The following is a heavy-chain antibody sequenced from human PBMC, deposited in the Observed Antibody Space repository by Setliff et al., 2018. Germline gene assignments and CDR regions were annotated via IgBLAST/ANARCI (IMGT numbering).Heavy chain of an antibody. Sequence: PSETLSLTCTVSGASLSSGTYYWGWIRQPPGKGLEWIGRIYYRGDTYYNPSLKSRVTISVDTSKNQFSLKLSSVTAADTAVYYCARYDYVWGSYHLNCFDPWGQGTLVTVSS. CDR3: ARYDYVWGSYHLNCFDP. CDR1: GASLSSGTYY. J-gene: IGHJ5*02. CDR2: IYYRGDT. D-gene: IGHD3-16*02. V-gene: IGHV4-39*07.